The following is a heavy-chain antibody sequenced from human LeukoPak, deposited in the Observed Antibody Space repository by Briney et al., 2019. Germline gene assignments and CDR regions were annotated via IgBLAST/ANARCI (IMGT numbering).Heavy chain of an antibody. CDR2: IRNKPNNYAT. Sequence: GGSLRLSCAASGFTFSRAWMNWVRQAPGKGLEWVGRIRNKPNNYATAYAASVKGRFTISRDDSKNTAFLQMNSLETEDTAVYYCTRRPFGGNTSPYWYFDIWGRGTLVTVSS. J-gene: IGHJ2*01. CDR1: GFTFSRAW. CDR3: TRRPFGGNTSPYWYFDI. D-gene: IGHD4-23*01. V-gene: IGHV3-73*01.